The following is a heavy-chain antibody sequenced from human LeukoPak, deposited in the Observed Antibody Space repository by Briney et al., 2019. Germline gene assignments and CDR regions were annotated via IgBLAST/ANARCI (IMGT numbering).Heavy chain of an antibody. Sequence: SETLSLTCGVYGGSFSGYYWSWIRQPPGKGLEWIGEINDSGRSNYKSSLKSRVTISEDTSKNQFSLNLRSVTAADTAVYYCARAAPGRDGGDDFDYWGQGTLVTVSS. CDR2: INDSGRS. D-gene: IGHD6-13*01. CDR3: ARAAPGRDGGDDFDY. CDR1: GGSFSGYY. V-gene: IGHV4-34*01. J-gene: IGHJ4*02.